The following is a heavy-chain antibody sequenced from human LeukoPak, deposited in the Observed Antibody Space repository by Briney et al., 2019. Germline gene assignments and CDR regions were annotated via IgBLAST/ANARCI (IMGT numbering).Heavy chain of an antibody. CDR2: IKQDGSEK. D-gene: IGHD3-3*01. J-gene: IGHJ6*03. V-gene: IGHV3-7*01. Sequence: GGSLRLSCAASGFTFSSYWMSWVRQAPGKGLEWVANIKQDGSEKYYVDSVKGRFTISRDNAKNSLYLQMNSLRAEDTAVYYCARGERYYDFWSGLTSYLDVWGKGTTVTVSS. CDR3: ARGERYYDFWSGLTSYLDV. CDR1: GFTFSSYW.